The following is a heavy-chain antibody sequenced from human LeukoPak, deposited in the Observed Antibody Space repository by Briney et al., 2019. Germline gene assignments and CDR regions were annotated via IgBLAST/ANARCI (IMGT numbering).Heavy chain of an antibody. Sequence: PSETLSLTCAVYGGSFSGYYWSWIRQPPGKGLEWIGEINHSGSTNYNPSLKSRVTISVDTSKNQFSLKLSSVTAADTAVYYCAGRHYYDSSGTFDCWGQGTLVTVSS. CDR2: INHSGST. V-gene: IGHV4-34*01. CDR1: GGSFSGYY. D-gene: IGHD3-22*01. CDR3: AGRHYYDSSGTFDC. J-gene: IGHJ4*02.